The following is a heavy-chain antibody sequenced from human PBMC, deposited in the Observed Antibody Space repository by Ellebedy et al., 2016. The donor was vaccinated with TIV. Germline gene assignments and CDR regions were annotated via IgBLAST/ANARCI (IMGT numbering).Heavy chain of an antibody. V-gene: IGHV1-8*01. D-gene: IGHD3-3*01. CDR2: MNPNSGNT. CDR1: GYTFTSYD. J-gene: IGHJ5*02. CDR3: ARSVLLRFLEWLPTNWFDP. Sequence: AASVKVSCKASGYTFTSYDINWVRQATGQGLEWMGWMNPNSGNTGYAQKFQGRVTMTRNTSISTAYMELSSLRSEDTAVYYCARSVLLRFLEWLPTNWFDPWGQGTLVTVSS.